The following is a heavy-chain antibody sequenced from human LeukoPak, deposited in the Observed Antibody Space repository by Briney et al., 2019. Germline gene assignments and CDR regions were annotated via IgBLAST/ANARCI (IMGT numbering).Heavy chain of an antibody. V-gene: IGHV4-39*07. CDR3: ARDKLGATNSGGYYYYMDV. J-gene: IGHJ6*03. Sequence: SETLSLTCTVSGGSITTTTYYWGWIRQPPGKGLEWIGSIYYSGNTYYNPSLKSRVTISVDTSKNQFSLKLSSVTAADTAVYYCARDKLGATNSGGYYYYMDVWGKGTTVTVSS. CDR1: GGSITTTTYY. D-gene: IGHD1-26*01. CDR2: IYYSGNT.